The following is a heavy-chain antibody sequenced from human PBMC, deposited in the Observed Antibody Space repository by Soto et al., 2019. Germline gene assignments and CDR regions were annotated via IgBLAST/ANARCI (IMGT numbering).Heavy chain of an antibody. CDR3: AKLAVDFDWLLSYYYYYDYMDV. CDR2: IRFDGSNI. D-gene: IGHD3-9*01. CDR1: GIIFSGYG. Sequence: GSLRLSCAASGIIFSGYGMHWVRQAPVKGLEWVAVIRFDGSNIYYADSVKGRFTISRDNSKNTLYLQMNSLRAEDTAVYYCAKLAVDFDWLLSYYYYYDYMDVWGKGTTVTVSS. V-gene: IGHV3-30*02. J-gene: IGHJ6*03.